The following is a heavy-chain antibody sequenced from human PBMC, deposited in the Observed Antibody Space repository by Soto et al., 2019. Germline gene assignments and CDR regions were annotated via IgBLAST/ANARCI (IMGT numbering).Heavy chain of an antibody. V-gene: IGHV1-46*01. CDR2: INPSGGST. J-gene: IGHJ4*02. CDR3: ANIAVFEFDY. Sequence: ASVKVSCKASGYTFTSYGISWVRQAPGQGLEWMGIINPSGGSTSYAQKFQGRVTITADTSTSTVYMELSSLRSEDTAVYYCANIAVFEFDYWGQGTLVTVSS. CDR1: GYTFTSYG. D-gene: IGHD5-12*01.